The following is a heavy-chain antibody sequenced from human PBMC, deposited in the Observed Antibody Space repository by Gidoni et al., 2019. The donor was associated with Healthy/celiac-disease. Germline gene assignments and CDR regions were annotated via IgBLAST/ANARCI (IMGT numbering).Heavy chain of an antibody. CDR3: AKGVVRGVTGFRYYYYGMDV. D-gene: IGHD3-10*01. J-gene: IGHJ6*02. V-gene: IGHV3-30*18. CDR1: GFTFSSYG. CDR2: ISYDGSNK. Sequence: QVQLVESGGGVVQPGRSLRLSCAASGFTFSSYGMHWVRQAPGKGLEWVAVISYDGSNKYYADSVKGRFTISRDNSKNTLYLQMNSLRAEDTAVYYCAKGVVRGVTGFRYYYYGMDVWGQGTTVTVSS.